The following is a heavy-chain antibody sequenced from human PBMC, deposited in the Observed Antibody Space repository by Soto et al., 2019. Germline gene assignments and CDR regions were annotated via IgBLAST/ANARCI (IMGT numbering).Heavy chain of an antibody. Sequence: VPVKVSCKASGYTFTSYYMHWVRQAPGQGLEWMGIINPSGGSTSYAQKFQGRVTMTTDTSTSTAYMELRSLRSDDTAVYYCARSYSGSYYGEGAFDIWGQGTMGTGSS. CDR1: GYTFTSYY. D-gene: IGHD1-26*01. J-gene: IGHJ3*02. V-gene: IGHV1-46*01. CDR3: ARSYSGSYYGEGAFDI. CDR2: INPSGGST.